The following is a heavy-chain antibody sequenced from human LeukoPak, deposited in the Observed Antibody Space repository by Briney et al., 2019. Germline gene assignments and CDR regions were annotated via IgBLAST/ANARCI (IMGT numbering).Heavy chain of an antibody. CDR1: GFTFSSYG. Sequence: QPGRSLTLSCAASGFTFSSYGMHWVRQAPGKGLEWVAVISYDGSNKYYADSVKGRFTISRDNSKNTLYLQMNSLRAEDTAVYYCATGGEYFQHWGQGTLVTVSS. V-gene: IGHV3-30*03. J-gene: IGHJ1*01. CDR3: ATGGEYFQH. CDR2: ISYDGSNK.